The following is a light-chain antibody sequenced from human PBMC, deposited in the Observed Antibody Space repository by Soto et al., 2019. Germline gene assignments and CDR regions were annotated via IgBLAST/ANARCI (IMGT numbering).Light chain of an antibody. CDR3: QQRSNWPLT. J-gene: IGKJ4*01. Sequence: EIVLTQSTATLSLSPGERATLSCRASQSVSSYLAWYQQKPGQAPRLLIYDASNRATGVPARFSGSGSGTDFTLTISSLEPEDCAVYYCQQRSNWPLTFGGGTKVEIK. CDR2: DAS. CDR1: QSVSSY. V-gene: IGKV3-11*01.